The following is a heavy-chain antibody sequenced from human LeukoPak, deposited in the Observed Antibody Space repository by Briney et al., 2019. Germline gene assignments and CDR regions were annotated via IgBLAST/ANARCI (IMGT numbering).Heavy chain of an antibody. CDR3: ARFTQRSWLQTLRYYYGMDV. Sequence: SETLSLTCTVSSGSISISSYYWGWIRQPPGKGLEWIGSIYYSGSTYYNPSLKRRVTISVDTSKIQFYLKLSSVTAADTAVYYCARFTQRSWLQTLRYYYGMDVWGQGTTLTVSS. CDR1: SGSISISSYY. CDR2: IYYSGST. J-gene: IGHJ6*02. D-gene: IGHD5-24*01. V-gene: IGHV4-39*01.